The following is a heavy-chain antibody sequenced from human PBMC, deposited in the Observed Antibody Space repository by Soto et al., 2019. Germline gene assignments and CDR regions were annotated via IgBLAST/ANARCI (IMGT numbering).Heavy chain of an antibody. Sequence: GGSLRLSCAASGFTFSSYAMHWVRQAPGKGLEWVAVISYDGSNKYYADSVKGRFTISRDNSKNTLYLQMNSLRAEDTAVYYCARATTRGYSGYGLQKYYYYYGMDVWGQGTTVTVSS. J-gene: IGHJ6*02. CDR1: GFTFSSYA. CDR2: ISYDGSNK. V-gene: IGHV3-30-3*01. D-gene: IGHD5-12*01. CDR3: ARATTRGYSGYGLQKYYYYYGMDV.